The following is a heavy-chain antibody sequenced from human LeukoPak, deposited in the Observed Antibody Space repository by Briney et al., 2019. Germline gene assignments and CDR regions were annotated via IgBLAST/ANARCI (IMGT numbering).Heavy chain of an antibody. Sequence: PGGSLRLSCAASGFTFSSYGMHWVRQAPGKGLEWVAVISYDGSNKYYADSVKGRFTISRDNSKNTLYLQMNSLRAEDTAVYYCAKDSPDCSGGSCYPGYFDYWGQGTLDTVSS. J-gene: IGHJ4*02. CDR3: AKDSPDCSGGSCYPGYFDY. V-gene: IGHV3-30*18. D-gene: IGHD2-15*01. CDR1: GFTFSSYG. CDR2: ISYDGSNK.